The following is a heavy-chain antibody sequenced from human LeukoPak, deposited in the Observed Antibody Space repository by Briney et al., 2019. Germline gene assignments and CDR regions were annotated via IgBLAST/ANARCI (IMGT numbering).Heavy chain of an antibody. CDR2: ISWNSATI. J-gene: IGHJ5*02. Sequence: GRSLRLSCAASGFTFDDYVMHWVRQAPGKGLEWVSGISWNSATIGYADSVKGRFTISRDNAKNSLYLQMNSLRAEDTALYYCAKGAYGSGSYYENWFDPWGQGTLVTVSS. D-gene: IGHD3-10*01. CDR1: GFTFDDYV. CDR3: AKGAYGSGSYYENWFDP. V-gene: IGHV3-9*01.